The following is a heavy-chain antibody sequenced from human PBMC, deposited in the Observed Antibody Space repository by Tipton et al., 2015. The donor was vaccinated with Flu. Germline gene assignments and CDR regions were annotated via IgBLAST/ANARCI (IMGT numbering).Heavy chain of an antibody. Sequence: TLSLTCAVYGGSFSGYYWSWIRQPPGKGLEWIGEINHSGSTNYNPSLKSRVTISVDTSKNQFSLKLSSVTAADTAVYYCARSGVPAACFDYWGQGTLVTVSS. J-gene: IGHJ4*02. CDR3: ARSGVPAACFDY. CDR1: GGSFSGYY. V-gene: IGHV4-34*01. CDR2: INHSGST. D-gene: IGHD2-2*01.